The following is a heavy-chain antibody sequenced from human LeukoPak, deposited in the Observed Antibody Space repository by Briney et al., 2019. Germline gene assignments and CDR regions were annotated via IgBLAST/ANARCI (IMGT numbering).Heavy chain of an antibody. CDR2: ISPSSSYI. CDR1: GFTFSSSS. V-gene: IGHV3-21*06. CDR3: VREGGYFDY. J-gene: IGHJ4*02. D-gene: IGHD2-15*01. Sequence: PGGSLRLSCAASGFTFSSSSMNWVRQAPGKGLEFVSSISPSSSYIYYADSVKGRFTISRDDAKNSLFLQMNSLRAEDTAVYYCVREGGYFDYWGQGTLVTVSS.